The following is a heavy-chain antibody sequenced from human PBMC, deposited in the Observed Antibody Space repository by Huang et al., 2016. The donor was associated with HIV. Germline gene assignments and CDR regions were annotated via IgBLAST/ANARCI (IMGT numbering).Heavy chain of an antibody. D-gene: IGHD3-22*01. Sequence: QVQLQESGPGLVRPSETLSLTSSVSSVSLYAWYWSWLRQSAGEGLEWSGRSHPSGSYNDNPALKSRGTMSVGTARMELSLKRTSVTAADTAVYYWVSADSSGYIDNWGQGTLVTVSS. V-gene: IGHV4-4*07. CDR2: SHPSGSY. J-gene: IGHJ4*02. CDR3: VSADSSGYIDN. CDR1: SVSLYAWY.